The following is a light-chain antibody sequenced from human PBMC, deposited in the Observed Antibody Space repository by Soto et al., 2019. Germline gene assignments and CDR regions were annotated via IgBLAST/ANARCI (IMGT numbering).Light chain of an antibody. CDR3: QQFGSSPPFT. CDR1: LSVKSSY. CDR2: DAS. V-gene: IGKV3-20*01. Sequence: EIVLTQSPGTLSLSPGERATLSCRASLSVKSSYLAWYQQKPGQAPRLLMYDASSRATGIPDRFSGTGSGTDFTLTISRLEPEDFAVYYCQQFGSSPPFTFGPGTKVEIK. J-gene: IGKJ3*01.